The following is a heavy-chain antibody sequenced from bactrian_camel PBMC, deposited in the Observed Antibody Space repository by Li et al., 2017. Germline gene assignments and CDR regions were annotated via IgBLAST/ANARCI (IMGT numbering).Heavy chain of an antibody. D-gene: IGHD2*01. CDR3: ATTYGSQWSSKY. CDR1: MFTYSRLC. CDR2: LDSDGTT. Sequence: DVQLVESGGGSVQRGGSLRLSCSASMFTYSRLCMAWFRQTPGKEREVVASLDSDGTTEYADSVKGRFTISQGNAENTLYLQMNSLKSEDTALYYCATTYGSQWSSKYWGQGTQVTVS. V-gene: IGHV3S67*01. J-gene: IGHJ4*01.